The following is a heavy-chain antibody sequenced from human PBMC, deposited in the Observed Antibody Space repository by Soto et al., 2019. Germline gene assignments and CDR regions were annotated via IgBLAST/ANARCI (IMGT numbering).Heavy chain of an antibody. J-gene: IGHJ5*02. CDR2: IYHSGST. V-gene: IGHV4-31*03. CDR1: GGSISSVNYY. CDR3: ARTYSAYDKGYWFDP. D-gene: IGHD5-12*01. Sequence: SETLSLTCTVSGGSISSVNYYCIWIRHHPGKGLEWIGYIYHSGSTYYNPSLKSRVSISVDRSKNQFSLKLVSVTAADTAVYYCARTYSAYDKGYWFDPWGQGTLVTVSS.